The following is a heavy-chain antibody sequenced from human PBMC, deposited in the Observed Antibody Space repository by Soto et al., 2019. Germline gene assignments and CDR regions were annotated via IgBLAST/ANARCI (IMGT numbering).Heavy chain of an antibody. CDR2: INAGNGNT. D-gene: IGHD3-10*01. CDR1: GYTFTSYA. V-gene: IGHV1-3*05. Sequence: QVQLVQSGAEEKKPGASVKVSCKASGYTFTSYAMHWVRQAPGQRLEGMGWINAGNGNTKYSQKFPGRVTITRATSAGSAYMGLGSLRAEDPAVYYCAGGGGGPLDWFDPWGQGTLVTVSS. J-gene: IGHJ5*02. CDR3: AGGGGGPLDWFDP.